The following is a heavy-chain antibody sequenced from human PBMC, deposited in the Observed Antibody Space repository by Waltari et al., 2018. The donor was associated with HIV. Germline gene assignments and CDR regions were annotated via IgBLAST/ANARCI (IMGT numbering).Heavy chain of an antibody. CDR1: GFTFRSYS. J-gene: IGHJ2*01. CDR2: ITSGSYM. Sequence: EVQLLESGGGLVKPGGSLRLSCAASGFTFRSYSMNWVRQAPGKGLDWVSSITSGSYMFYVDSVKGRFTIFRDNTKNSLYLQMNSRRAEDTAVYYCARQGGSYGPDWYFDLWGRGTLVTVSS. CDR3: ARQGGSYGPDWYFDL. D-gene: IGHD5-18*01. V-gene: IGHV3-21*01.